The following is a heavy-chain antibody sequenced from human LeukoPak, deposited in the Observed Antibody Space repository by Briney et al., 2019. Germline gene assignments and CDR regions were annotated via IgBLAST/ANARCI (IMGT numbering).Heavy chain of an antibody. D-gene: IGHD3-3*01. CDR1: GYTFTSYA. J-gene: IGHJ6*02. CDR3: ARDLRFLEWLGPRYYYYGMDV. Sequence: GASVKVSCKASGYTFTSYAMHWVRQAPGQRLEWMGWINAGNGNTKYSQKFQGRVTITRDTSTSTVYMELSSLRSEDTAVYYCARDLRFLEWLGPRYYYYGMDVWGQGTTVTVSS. CDR2: INAGNGNT. V-gene: IGHV1-3*01.